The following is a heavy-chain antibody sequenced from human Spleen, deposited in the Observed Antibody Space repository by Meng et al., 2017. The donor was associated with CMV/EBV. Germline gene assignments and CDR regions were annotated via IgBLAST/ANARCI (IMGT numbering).Heavy chain of an antibody. CDR1: GYAVTNYY. CDR2: INAESGGT. J-gene: IGHJ4*02. CDR3: ARPRRNYQLLYPFDY. V-gene: IGHV1-2*02. D-gene: IGHD2-2*02. Sequence: SGYAVTNYYIRWVRQEPGEGREWLRWINAESGGTNCTQKFQGRVTMTRDTSISTAYMELSSLRSDDTAVYYCARPRRNYQLLYPFDYWGQGTLVTVSS.